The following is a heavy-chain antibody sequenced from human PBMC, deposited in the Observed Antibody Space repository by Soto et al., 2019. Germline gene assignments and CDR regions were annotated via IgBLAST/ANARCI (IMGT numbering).Heavy chain of an antibody. D-gene: IGHD3-10*01. CDR3: ARDIGPNTFDC. J-gene: IGHJ4*02. CDR1: GFTFNDYW. V-gene: IGHV3-7*05. Sequence: EVQLVESGGGLVQPGGPLRLSCVASGFTFNDYWMTWVRQAPGKGLEWVANIKKDGSEKYYLDSLKDRMTVSRDNTKNSLYLQMSSLRAEDTAVYYCARDIGPNTFDCWGQGTLVTVAS. CDR2: IKKDGSEK.